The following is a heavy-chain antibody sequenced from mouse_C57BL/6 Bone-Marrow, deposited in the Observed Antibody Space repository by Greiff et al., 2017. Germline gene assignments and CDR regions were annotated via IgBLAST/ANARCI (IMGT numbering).Heavy chain of an antibody. J-gene: IGHJ3*01. Sequence: VQLQQSGAELMKPGASVKLSCKATGYTFTGYWIEWVKQRPGHGLEWIGEILPGSGSTYYNENFKGTATFTADTSSNTAYMQLSSLTNEDSAIYYCSRYDGYLFAYWGQGTLVTVSA. V-gene: IGHV1-9*01. CDR2: ILPGSGST. CDR3: SRYDGYLFAY. D-gene: IGHD2-3*01. CDR1: GYTFTGYW.